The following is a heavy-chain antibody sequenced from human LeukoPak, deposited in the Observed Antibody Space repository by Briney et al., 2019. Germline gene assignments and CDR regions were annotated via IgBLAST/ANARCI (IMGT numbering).Heavy chain of an antibody. CDR1: GFTFSSYE. CDR2: ISSSGKTQ. Sequence: PGGSLRLSCAASGFTFSSYEMNWVRQAPGKGLEWISYISSSGKTQHYADSVKGRFTISRDNAKNSLYLQMNSLRAEDSAVYFCARDNRGSYYGFFDNWGQGALVTVSS. D-gene: IGHD1-26*01. CDR3: ARDNRGSYYGFFDN. J-gene: IGHJ4*02. V-gene: IGHV3-48*03.